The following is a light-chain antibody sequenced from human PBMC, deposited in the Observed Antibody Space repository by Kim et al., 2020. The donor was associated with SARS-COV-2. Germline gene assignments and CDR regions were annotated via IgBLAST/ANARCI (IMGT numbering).Light chain of an antibody. Sequence: TVMTQSPVSLAVSPGERATLSCRASQSVGSNVVWYQQKPGQAPRLLIYGGSSRATGVPARFSGSGSGTQFTLTISSLQSEDFAVYFCQQSQNWPMTFGQGTKVDIK. CDR3: QQSQNWPMT. J-gene: IGKJ1*01. V-gene: IGKV3-15*01. CDR1: QSVGSN. CDR2: GGS.